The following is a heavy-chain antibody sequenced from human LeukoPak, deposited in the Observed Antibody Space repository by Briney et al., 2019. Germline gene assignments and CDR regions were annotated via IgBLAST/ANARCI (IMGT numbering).Heavy chain of an antibody. D-gene: IGHD3-22*01. J-gene: IGHJ6*03. V-gene: IGHV3-7*01. CDR3: ASCREMGSGYPQHYYYYMDV. CDR1: GFTVITND. Sequence: PGGSLRLSCAASGFTVITNDLTWVRQAPGKGLEWVANIKQDGSEKYYVDSVKGRFTISRDNAKNSLYLQMNSLRAEDTAVYYCASCREMGSGYPQHYYYYMDVWGKGTTVTVSS. CDR2: IKQDGSEK.